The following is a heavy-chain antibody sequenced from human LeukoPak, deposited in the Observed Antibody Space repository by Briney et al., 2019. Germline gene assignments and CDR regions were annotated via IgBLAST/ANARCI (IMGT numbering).Heavy chain of an antibody. CDR3: AHDRDIVVVPAASD. CDR1: GFTFSSYA. D-gene: IGHD2-2*01. Sequence: GGSLRLSCAASGFTFSSYAMSWVRQAPGKGLEWVSAISGSGGSTYYADSVKGRFTISRDNSKNTLYLQMNSLRAEDTAVYYCAHDRDIVVVPAASDWGQGTLVTVSS. V-gene: IGHV3-23*01. CDR2: ISGSGGST. J-gene: IGHJ4*02.